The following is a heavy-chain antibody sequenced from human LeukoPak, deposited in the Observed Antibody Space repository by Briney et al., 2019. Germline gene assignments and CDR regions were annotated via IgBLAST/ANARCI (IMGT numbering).Heavy chain of an antibody. CDR2: ISSSSSYI. CDR1: GFTFSSYS. Sequence: GGSLRLSCAASGFTFSSYSMNWVRQAPGKGLEWVSSISSSSSYIYYADSVKGRFTISRDNAKNSLYLQMNSLRAEDTAVYYCARERGYSYGYSDYWGQGTLVTVSS. CDR3: ARERGYSYGYSDY. D-gene: IGHD5-18*01. V-gene: IGHV3-21*01. J-gene: IGHJ4*02.